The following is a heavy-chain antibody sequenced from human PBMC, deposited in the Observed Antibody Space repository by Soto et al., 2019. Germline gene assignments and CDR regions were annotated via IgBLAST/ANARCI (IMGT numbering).Heavy chain of an antibody. D-gene: IGHD6-19*01. Sequence: GASVKVSCNAYGGTFSSYAISRVRQAPGQGLEWMGGIIPIFGTANYAQKFQGRVTITADESTSTAYMELSSLRSEDTAVYYCAVEIAVAGTFDYWGQGTLVTVSS. J-gene: IGHJ4*02. CDR1: GGTFSSYA. CDR3: AVEIAVAGTFDY. V-gene: IGHV1-69*13. CDR2: IIPIFGTA.